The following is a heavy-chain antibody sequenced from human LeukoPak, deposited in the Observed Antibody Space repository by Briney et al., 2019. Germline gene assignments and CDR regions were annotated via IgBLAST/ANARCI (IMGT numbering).Heavy chain of an antibody. CDR2: INPDASVT. CDR1: GFIFNTNW. V-gene: IGHV3-7*01. J-gene: IGHJ5*02. Sequence: GGSLRLSCAASGFIFNTNWISWVRQAPGKGLEWVANINPDASVTHYVDSVKGRFTISRDNGKHSVYLQMNSLRAEDSAVYFCATHPQSAGYHWFDPRGQGTLVTVAS. CDR3: ATHPQSAGYHWFDP. D-gene: IGHD6-13*01.